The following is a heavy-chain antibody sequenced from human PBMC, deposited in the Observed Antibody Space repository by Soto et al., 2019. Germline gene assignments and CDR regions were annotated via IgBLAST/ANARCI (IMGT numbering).Heavy chain of an antibody. CDR1: GFTFSSYG. J-gene: IGHJ4*02. V-gene: IGHV3-30*03. CDR2: ISYDGSNK. Sequence: GGSLRLSCAASGFTFSSYGMHWVRQAPGKGLEWVAVISYDGSNKYYADSVKGRFTISRDNSKNTLYLQMNSLRAEDTAVYYCAFPWWVTGNFDYWGQGTLVTVSS. D-gene: IGHD2-21*02. CDR3: AFPWWVTGNFDY.